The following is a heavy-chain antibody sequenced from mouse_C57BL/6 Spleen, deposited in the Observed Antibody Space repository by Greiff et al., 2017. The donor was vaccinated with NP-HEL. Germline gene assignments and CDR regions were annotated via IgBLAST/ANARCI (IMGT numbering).Heavy chain of an antibody. D-gene: IGHD2-13*01. J-gene: IGHJ3*01. V-gene: IGHV1-54*01. Sequence: VQLQESGAELVRPGTSVKVSCKASGYAFTNYLIEWVKQRPGQGLEWIGVINPGSGGTNYNEKFKGKATLTADKSSSTAYMQLSSLTSEDSAVYFCARSKDYFAAWFAYWGQGTLVTVSA. CDR3: ARSKDYFAAWFAY. CDR1: GYAFTNYL. CDR2: INPGSGGT.